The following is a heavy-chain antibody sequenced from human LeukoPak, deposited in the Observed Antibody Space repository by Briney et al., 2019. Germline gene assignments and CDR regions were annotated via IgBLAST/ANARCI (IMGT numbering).Heavy chain of an antibody. CDR1: GFTFSSYN. D-gene: IGHD3-3*01. J-gene: IGHJ3*02. V-gene: IGHV3-21*01. Sequence: GGSLRLSCAASGFTFSSYNMNWVRQAPGKGLEWVSSISSSSSYIYYADSVKGRFTISRDNAKNSLYLQMNSLRAEDTAVYYCARDFVDAFDIWGQGTMVTVSS. CDR2: ISSSSSYI. CDR3: ARDFVDAFDI.